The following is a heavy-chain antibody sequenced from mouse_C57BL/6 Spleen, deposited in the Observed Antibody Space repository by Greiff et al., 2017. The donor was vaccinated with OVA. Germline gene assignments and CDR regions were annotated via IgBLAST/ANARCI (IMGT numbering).Heavy chain of an antibody. CDR2: IYPGDGDT. V-gene: IGHV1-82*01. J-gene: IGHJ3*01. CDR1: GYAFSSSW. CDR3: ARSGDYDRPWFAY. Sequence: QVQLKESGPELVKPGASVKISCKASGYAFSSSWMNWVKQRPGKGLEWIGRIYPGDGDTNYNGKFKGRATLTADKSSSTAYMQLSSLTSEDSAVYFCARSGDYDRPWFAYWGQGTLVTVSA. D-gene: IGHD2-4*01.